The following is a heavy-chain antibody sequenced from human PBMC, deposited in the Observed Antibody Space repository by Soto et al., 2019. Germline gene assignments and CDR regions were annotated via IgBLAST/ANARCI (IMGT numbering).Heavy chain of an antibody. CDR2: LSSNGIGT. Sequence: VGSLRLSCSGSGFTVSSFGMHWVRQAPGKGLEHVSTLSSNGIGTYYADSVKGRFTFSRDTFKNTLYLQMSSLRTEDTAVYYCVKDMGQAAVGIRYPYGLDVWGLGTTVTVSS. J-gene: IGHJ6*02. V-gene: IGHV3-64D*06. CDR3: VKDMGQAAVGIRYPYGLDV. CDR1: GFTVSSFG. D-gene: IGHD6-13*01.